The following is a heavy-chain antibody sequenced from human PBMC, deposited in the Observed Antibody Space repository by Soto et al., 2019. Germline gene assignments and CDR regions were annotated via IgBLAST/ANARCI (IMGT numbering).Heavy chain of an antibody. Sequence: QVQLVQSGAEVKKSGSSVKVSCKASGGTFSSYAISWVRQAPGQGLEWMGGIIPIFGTANYAQKFQGRVTITADESTNTAYMELSSLRSEDTAVYYCARDTPELVNSFDYWGQGTLVTVSS. D-gene: IGHD6-6*01. CDR2: IIPIFGTA. J-gene: IGHJ4*02. CDR3: ARDTPELVNSFDY. V-gene: IGHV1-69*01. CDR1: GGTFSSYA.